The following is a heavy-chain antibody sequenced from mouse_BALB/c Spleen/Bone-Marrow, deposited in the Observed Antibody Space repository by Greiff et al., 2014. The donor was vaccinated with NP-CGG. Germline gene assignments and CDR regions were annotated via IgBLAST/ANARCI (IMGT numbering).Heavy chain of an antibody. V-gene: IGHV7-3*02. CDR1: GFTFTDYY. Sequence: EVKLMESGGGLVQPGGSLRLSCATSGFTFTDYYMSWVRQPPGKALEWLGFIRNKANGYTTEYSASVKGRFTISRDNSQSILYLQMNTLRAEDSATYYCAREGVYYGNPYWYFDVWGAGTTVTVPS. J-gene: IGHJ1*01. CDR3: AREGVYYGNPYWYFDV. D-gene: IGHD2-1*01. CDR2: IRNKANGYTT.